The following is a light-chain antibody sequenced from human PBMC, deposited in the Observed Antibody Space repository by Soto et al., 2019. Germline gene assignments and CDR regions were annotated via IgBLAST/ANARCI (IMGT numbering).Light chain of an antibody. CDR2: GAS. CDR1: QSVDDDF. J-gene: IGKJ5*01. CDR3: QQYGGSPLT. V-gene: IGKV3-20*01. Sequence: EIVLTQSPGTLSLSSGERATLSCRANQSVDDDFLAWYQRRPGQAPRLLIYGASTRASGIPQRFSGGGSGTDLPLTISRLEPEDFAVYYCQQYGGSPLTFGQGTRLEIK.